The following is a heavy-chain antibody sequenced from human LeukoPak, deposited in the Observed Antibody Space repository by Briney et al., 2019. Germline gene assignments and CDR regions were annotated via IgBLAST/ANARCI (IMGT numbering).Heavy chain of an antibody. D-gene: IGHD4-17*01. CDR3: AREKQGVYGDSNWFDP. CDR2: IWHDGSNK. CDR1: GFTFSSYG. Sequence: GSSLRLSCTASGFTFSSYGMHWVRQAPGKGLEWVAVIWHDGSNKYYADTVQGRFTISRDNSKNTVYLEMNSLRAEDTAVYYCAREKQGVYGDSNWFDPWGQGTLVTVSS. V-gene: IGHV3-33*01. J-gene: IGHJ5*02.